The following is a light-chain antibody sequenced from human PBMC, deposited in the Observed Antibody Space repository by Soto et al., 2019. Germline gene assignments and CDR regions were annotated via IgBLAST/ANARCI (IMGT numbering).Light chain of an antibody. Sequence: QSVLTQPASVSGSPGQSITISCTGTRRAVGGYNYVSWYQQYPGKSPKLLIYEVTHRPSGVSNRFSGSKSGNTASLTISGLQAEDEADYYCSSYTISNTLPFVFGTGTKLTVL. CDR1: RRAVGGYNY. CDR3: SSYTISNTLPFV. V-gene: IGLV2-14*01. CDR2: EVT. J-gene: IGLJ1*01.